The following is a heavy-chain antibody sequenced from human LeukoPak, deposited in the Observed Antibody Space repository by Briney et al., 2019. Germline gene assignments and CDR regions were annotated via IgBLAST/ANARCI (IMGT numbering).Heavy chain of an antibody. CDR1: GYTFTSYG. V-gene: IGHV1-18*01. D-gene: IGHD3-22*01. CDR3: ARAVTMIVGGRAHYSYYYMDV. CDR2: ISDYNGNT. Sequence: ASVKVSCKASGYTFTSYGISWVRQAPGQGLEWMGWISDYNGNTNYAQKLQGRVTMTTDTSTSTAYMELRSLRSDDTAVYYCARAVTMIVGGRAHYSYYYMDVWGKGTTVTISS. J-gene: IGHJ6*03.